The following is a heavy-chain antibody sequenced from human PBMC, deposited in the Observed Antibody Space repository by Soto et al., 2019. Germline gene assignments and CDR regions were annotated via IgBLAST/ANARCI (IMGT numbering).Heavy chain of an antibody. CDR3: ARKDKSGYFNWFDP. V-gene: IGHV5-51*01. D-gene: IGHD3-22*01. CDR1: GYRCTSYW. Sequence: XESLKISFRTSGYRCTSYWIAWVRQMLGKGLEWMGIIFPSDSDTRYSPSFQGQVTISADRSTSTVFLQWASLKASDTAVYFCARKDKSGYFNWFDPWGQGTLVT. J-gene: IGHJ5*02. CDR2: IFPSDSDT.